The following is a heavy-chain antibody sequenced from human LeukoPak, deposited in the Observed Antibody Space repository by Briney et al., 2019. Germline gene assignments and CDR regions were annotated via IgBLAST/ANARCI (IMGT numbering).Heavy chain of an antibody. V-gene: IGHV6-1*01. CDR3: AREDSSAWGGIGY. CDR1: GDSVSSYSVH. Sequence: SQTLPLTCAISGDSVSSYSVHWNWLTQSPSRGLEWLGRTYYRYKWYNDYAVSVKSRIAIHPDTSKNQCSLQRNSVTPEDTAVYYCAREDSSAWGGIGYWGQGTPVAVSS. D-gene: IGHD6-19*01. CDR2: TYYRYKWYN. J-gene: IGHJ4*02.